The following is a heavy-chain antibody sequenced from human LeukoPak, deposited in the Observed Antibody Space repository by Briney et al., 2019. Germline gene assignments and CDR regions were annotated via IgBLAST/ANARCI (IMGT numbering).Heavy chain of an antibody. CDR1: GGSISSYY. J-gene: IGHJ4*02. Sequence: PSETLSLTCTVSGGSISSYYWSWIRQPPGKGLEWIGYIYYSGSTNYNPSLKSRVTISVDTSKNQFSLKLSSVTAADTAVYYCAGYCSGGSCYSGSYYFDYWGQGTLVTVSS. CDR3: AGYCSGGSCYSGSYYFDY. V-gene: IGHV4-59*01. D-gene: IGHD2-15*01. CDR2: IYYSGST.